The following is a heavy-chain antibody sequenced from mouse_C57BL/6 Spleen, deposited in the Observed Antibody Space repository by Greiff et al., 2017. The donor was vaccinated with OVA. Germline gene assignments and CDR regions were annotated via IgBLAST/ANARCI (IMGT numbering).Heavy chain of an antibody. Sequence: EVKLMESEGGLVQPGSSMKLSCTASGFTFSDYYMAWVRQVPEKGLEWVANINYDGSSTYYLDSLKSRFIISRDNAKNILYLQMSSLKSEDTATYYCARHLYTYYAMDYWGQGTSVTVSS. CDR3: ARHLYTYYAMDY. CDR2: INYDGSST. V-gene: IGHV5-16*01. CDR1: GFTFSDYY. J-gene: IGHJ4*01. D-gene: IGHD2-1*01.